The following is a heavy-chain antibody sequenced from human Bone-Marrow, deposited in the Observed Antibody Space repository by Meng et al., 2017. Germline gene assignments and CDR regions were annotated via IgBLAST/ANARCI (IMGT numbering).Heavy chain of an antibody. Sequence: QVRLQESGPRLVKPSQTLSLTCTVSCGIIRCVSYFWSWIRQPDGKGLEWIGRIYTSGSANSNPSLKSRVTISVATSKNQFSLKLRFGSAADTAVYYCAREPLLWFGELSFDYWGQGTLVTVSS. J-gene: IGHJ4*02. CDR3: AREPLLWFGELSFDY. CDR1: CGIIRCVSYF. D-gene: IGHD3-10*01. V-gene: IGHV4-61*02. CDR2: IYTSGSA.